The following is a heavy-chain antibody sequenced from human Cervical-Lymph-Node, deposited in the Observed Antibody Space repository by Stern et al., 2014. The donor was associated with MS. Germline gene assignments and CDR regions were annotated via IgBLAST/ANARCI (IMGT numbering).Heavy chain of an antibody. Sequence: QVHLVESGAEVKKPGSSVKVSCKASGGTLSDYGISWVRQAPGQGLEWMGGIIPMFGTANYAQKFQGRVTITADDSTNTAYMDLSSLTSDDTAVYYCARDGDASMLGLDVWGQGTTVTVSS. D-gene: IGHD4-17*01. J-gene: IGHJ6*02. CDR2: IIPMFGTA. CDR1: GGTLSDYG. CDR3: ARDGDASMLGLDV. V-gene: IGHV1-69*01.